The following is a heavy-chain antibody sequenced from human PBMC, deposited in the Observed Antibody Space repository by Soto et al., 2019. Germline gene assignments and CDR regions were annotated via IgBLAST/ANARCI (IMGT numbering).Heavy chain of an antibody. CDR2: ISGTKT. V-gene: IGHV3-23*01. J-gene: IGHJ4*02. CDR1: GFSFSSYA. Sequence: GGSLRLSCAASGFSFSSYAMTWVRQAPGKGLEWVSAISGTKTFYADSVQGRFTVSRDNSKNTLYLQINSLRAEDTAVYYCAKDLPGSGWAFDYWGQGTLVTVSS. D-gene: IGHD6-19*01. CDR3: AKDLPGSGWAFDY.